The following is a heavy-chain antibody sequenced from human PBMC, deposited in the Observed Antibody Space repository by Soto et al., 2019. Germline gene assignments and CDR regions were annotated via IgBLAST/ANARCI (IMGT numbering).Heavy chain of an antibody. CDR3: ARFNSRSGTEYFDY. Sequence: QVKLQESGPGLVQPAQALSLSCTVSGGSITRGGIYWSWLRQHPRQGLEWIGYIYPRGSTTYNPSLTSRMTISVDTSNNQFSKTVTSLTVEDTDEYYCARFNSRSGTEYFDYWGQGTLVTVSS. D-gene: IGHD6-19*01. J-gene: IGHJ4*02. CDR2: IYPRGST. CDR1: GGSITRGGIY. V-gene: IGHV4-31*03.